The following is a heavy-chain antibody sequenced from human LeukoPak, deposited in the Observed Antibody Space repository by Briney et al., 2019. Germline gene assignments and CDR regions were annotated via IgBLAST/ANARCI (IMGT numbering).Heavy chain of an antibody. CDR1: GFTFSSYA. D-gene: IGHD3-16*02. CDR2: ISGSGGST. CDR3: AKAAGYDYVWGSYRYGDAFDI. Sequence: GGSLRLSCAASGFTFSSYAMSWVRQAPGKGLEWVSAISGSGGSTYHEDSVKGRFTISRDKSRNTLYLQMNSMRAEDTAVYYCAKAAGYDYVWGSYRYGDAFDIWGQGTMVTVSS. J-gene: IGHJ3*02. V-gene: IGHV3-23*01.